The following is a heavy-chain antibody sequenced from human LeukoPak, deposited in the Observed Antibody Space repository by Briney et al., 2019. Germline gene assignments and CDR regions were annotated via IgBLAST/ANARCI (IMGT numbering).Heavy chain of an antibody. V-gene: IGHV3-53*05. CDR1: GFTVSNNY. CDR3: AKDLRRGVVAVAGTGFDY. J-gene: IGHJ4*02. CDR2: IYSGGST. Sequence: PGGSLRLSCAASGFTVSNNYMSWVRQAPGKGLEWVSVIYSGGSTYYADPVKGRFTISRDTSKNTLSLQMNSLRAEDTAVYYCAKDLRRGVVAVAGTGFDYWGQGTLVTVSS. D-gene: IGHD6-19*01.